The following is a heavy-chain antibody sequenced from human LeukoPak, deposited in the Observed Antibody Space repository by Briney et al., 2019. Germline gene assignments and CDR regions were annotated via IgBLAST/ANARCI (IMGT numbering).Heavy chain of an antibody. CDR2: IYTSGST. Sequence: SETLSLTCTVSGGSISSGSYYWSWIRQPAGKGLEWIGRIYTSGSTNYNPSLKSRVTISVDTSKNQFSLKLSSVTAADTAVYYCARGVSSIAARPVDYWGQGTLVTASS. CDR1: GGSISSGSYY. CDR3: ARGVSSIAARPVDY. J-gene: IGHJ4*02. D-gene: IGHD6-6*01. V-gene: IGHV4-61*02.